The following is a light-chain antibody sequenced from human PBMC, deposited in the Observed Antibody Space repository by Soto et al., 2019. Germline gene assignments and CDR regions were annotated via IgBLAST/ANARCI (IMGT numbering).Light chain of an antibody. J-gene: IGKJ2*01. CDR1: QSISSW. V-gene: IGKV1-5*03. CDR3: QQYNDYSYT. CDR2: KAY. Sequence: DIQMIQSPSTLSASVGDIVTITCRAIQSISSWLSWYQQKPGKAPKLLIYKAYNLRSGVPSRFSGSGSGTEFTLTISSLQPDDFATYYCQQYNDYSYTFGQGTKLEIK.